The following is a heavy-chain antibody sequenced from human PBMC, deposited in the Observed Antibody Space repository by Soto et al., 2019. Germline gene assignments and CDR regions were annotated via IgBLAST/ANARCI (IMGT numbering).Heavy chain of an antibody. V-gene: IGHV3-48*03. CDR1: GSTFSSYE. J-gene: IGHJ6*02. Sequence: GGSLRLSCAASGSTFSSYEMNRVRQAPGKGLEWISYSSPNSTTIYYSDSVKGRFTISRDNAKSSLNLQMNSLRAEDTAVYYCARAAGTLVRGVYGMDVWGQGTTVTVSS. CDR2: SSPNSTTI. D-gene: IGHD3-10*01. CDR3: ARAAGTLVRGVYGMDV.